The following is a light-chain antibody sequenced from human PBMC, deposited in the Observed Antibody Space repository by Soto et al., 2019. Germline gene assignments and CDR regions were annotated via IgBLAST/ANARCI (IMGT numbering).Light chain of an antibody. CDR3: QQLNTYPLT. CDR2: AAY. Sequence: DIQLTQSPAFLSASVGDRVTITCRASQGISTYLAWYQQKPGKAPTLLIYAAYTLQSGVPSRFSGSGSGTEFTLTISSLQPEDFATYYCQQLNTYPLTCGQGTKVEIK. CDR1: QGISTY. J-gene: IGKJ1*01. V-gene: IGKV1-9*01.